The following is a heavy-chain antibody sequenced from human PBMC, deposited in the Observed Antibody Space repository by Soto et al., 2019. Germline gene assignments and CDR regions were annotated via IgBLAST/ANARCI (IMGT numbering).Heavy chain of an antibody. Sequence: QVQLVESGGGVVQPGRSLRLSCAASGFTFSSYGMHWVRQAPGKGLEWVAVISYDGSNKYYADSVKGRFTISRDNSKNTLYLQMNSLRAKDTAVYYCAKGGYDSSGYFLDYWGQGTLVTVSS. V-gene: IGHV3-30*18. CDR3: AKGGYDSSGYFLDY. CDR1: GFTFSSYG. CDR2: ISYDGSNK. J-gene: IGHJ4*02. D-gene: IGHD3-22*01.